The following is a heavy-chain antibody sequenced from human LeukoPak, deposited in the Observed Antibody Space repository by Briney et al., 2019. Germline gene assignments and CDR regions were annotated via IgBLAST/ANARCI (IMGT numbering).Heavy chain of an antibody. J-gene: IGHJ4*02. CDR2: ISSSGDST. D-gene: IGHD6-13*01. CDR1: GFTFRSYA. Sequence: PGGSLRLSCAASGFTFRSYAMSWVRQAPGKGLEWVSAISSSGDSTYYADSVKGRFTISRDNSKNTLYLQMNSQRAEDTAMYYCAKLRPTGIAAAGTPDYWGQGTLVTVSS. CDR3: AKLRPTGIAAAGTPDY. V-gene: IGHV3-23*01.